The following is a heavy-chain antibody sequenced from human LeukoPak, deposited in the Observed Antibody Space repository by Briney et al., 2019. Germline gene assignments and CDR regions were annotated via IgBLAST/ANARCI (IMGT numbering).Heavy chain of an antibody. J-gene: IGHJ4*02. Sequence: AGSLTPSSSAAGFTFSDYWVMWVGPAPGQGWAGVGNTMQDDTKKNYVDSVKGRFTIDRDNAMFSLYLQMTSLRAEDTPIYYCATDRKVGTWDPRFNYWGQGTLVTVSS. V-gene: IGHV3-7*01. CDR1: GFTFSDYW. CDR2: TMQDDTKK. D-gene: IGHD4-23*01. CDR3: ATDRKVGTWDPRFNY.